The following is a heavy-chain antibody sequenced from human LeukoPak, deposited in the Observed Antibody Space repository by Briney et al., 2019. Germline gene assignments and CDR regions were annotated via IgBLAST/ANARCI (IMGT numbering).Heavy chain of an antibody. CDR3: VKDLNGTWSFDY. Sequence: PGGSLRLSCSASGFTFSVYFMHWVRQAPGKGLEYVSSISSNEYDTYYADSVKGRFTISRDNSKNTLFLQMSSLSAEDTAVYCCVKDLNGTWSFDYWGQGTLVTVSS. J-gene: IGHJ4*02. CDR2: ISSNEYDT. CDR1: GFTFSVYF. V-gene: IGHV3-64D*06. D-gene: IGHD2-8*01.